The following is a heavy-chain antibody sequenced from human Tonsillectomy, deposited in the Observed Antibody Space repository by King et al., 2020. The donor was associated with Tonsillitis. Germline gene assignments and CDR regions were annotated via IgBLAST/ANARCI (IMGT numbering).Heavy chain of an antibody. V-gene: IGHV4-59*01. CDR3: ARGMTFFDY. D-gene: IGHD3-10*01. CDR1: GGSISSYY. J-gene: IGHJ4*02. CDR2: ISYSGST. Sequence: QLQESGPGLVKPSETLSLTCTVSGGSISSYYWSWLRQPPGKGLEWIGYISYSGSTNYNPSLKSRVTVSLDTSKNQFSLKLSSVTAADTAVYYCARGMTFFDYWGQETLVTVSS.